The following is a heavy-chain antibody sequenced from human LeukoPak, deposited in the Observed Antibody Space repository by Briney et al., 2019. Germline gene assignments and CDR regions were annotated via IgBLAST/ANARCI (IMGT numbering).Heavy chain of an antibody. Sequence: GESLRLSCAASGFTFSTYAMSWVRQAPGRGLEGVSTISGSGGSTYYAHSVKGRFTISRDSSKHTLYLQMNSLRAEDTAVYYCAKGFWSGYLGGAFDIWGQGTMVTVSS. CDR3: AKGFWSGYLGGAFDI. J-gene: IGHJ3*02. CDR1: GFTFSTYA. CDR2: ISGSGGST. D-gene: IGHD3-3*01. V-gene: IGHV3-23*01.